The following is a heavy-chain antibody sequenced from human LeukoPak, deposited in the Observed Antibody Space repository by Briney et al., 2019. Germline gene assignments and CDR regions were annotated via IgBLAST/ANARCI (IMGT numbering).Heavy chain of an antibody. CDR2: IDWDDDK. V-gene: IGHV2-70*11. J-gene: IGHJ3*02. Sequence: SGPALVKPTQTLTLTCTFSGFSLSTSGMCVSWIRQPPGKALEWLARIDWDDDKYYSTSLKTRLTISKDTSKNQVVLTMTNMDPVDTATYYCARTGGCSGGSCYRGCGHYAFDIWGQGTMVTVSS. CDR3: ARTGGCSGGSCYRGCGHYAFDI. CDR1: GFSLSTSGMC. D-gene: IGHD2-15*01.